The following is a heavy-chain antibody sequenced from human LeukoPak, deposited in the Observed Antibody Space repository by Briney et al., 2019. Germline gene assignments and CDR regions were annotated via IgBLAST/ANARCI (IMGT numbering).Heavy chain of an antibody. V-gene: IGHV4-4*07. CDR2: IYTSGST. CDR3: ARGRYCSSIDCYEYFDY. Sequence: SETPSLTCTVSGGSISSHYWSWIRQPAGKGLEWLGRIYTSGSTNYNPSLKSRVTISVDTSKNQFSLKLSSVTAADTAVYYCARGRYCSSIDCYEYFDYWGQGPLVTVSS. J-gene: IGHJ4*02. CDR1: GGSISSHY. D-gene: IGHD2-2*01.